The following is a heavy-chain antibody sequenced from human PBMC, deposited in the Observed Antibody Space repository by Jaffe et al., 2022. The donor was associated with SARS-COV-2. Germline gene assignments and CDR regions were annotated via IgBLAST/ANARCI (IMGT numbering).Heavy chain of an antibody. D-gene: IGHD4-17*01. J-gene: IGHJ4*02. CDR3: ARGRWTSSNGGYYLDY. CDR1: GYTFTNYA. V-gene: IGHV1-3*01. CDR2: INAGNGNT. Sequence: QVQLVQSGAEVKKPGASVKVSCKASGYTFTNYAIYWVRQAPGQRLEWMGWINAGNGNTKYSQKFQGRVIMTRDTSASTAYMELSSLRSEDTAVYYCARGRWTSSNGGYYLDYWGQGTLVTVSS.